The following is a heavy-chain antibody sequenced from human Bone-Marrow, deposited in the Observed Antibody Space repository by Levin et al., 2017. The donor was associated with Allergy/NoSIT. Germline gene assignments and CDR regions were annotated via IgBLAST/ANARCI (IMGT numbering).Heavy chain of an antibody. Sequence: SLKISCAVSGFSFDDYAMHWVRQVPGKGLEWVSGISWNGGGIGYADSVKGRFTISRDNAKNSLYLEMNGLPSDDTALYYCAKDVRAYYFDSTGYYSDYWGQGTLVTVSS. CDR3: AKDVRAYYFDSTGYYSDY. D-gene: IGHD3-22*01. J-gene: IGHJ4*02. CDR1: GFSFDDYA. V-gene: IGHV3-9*01. CDR2: ISWNGGGI.